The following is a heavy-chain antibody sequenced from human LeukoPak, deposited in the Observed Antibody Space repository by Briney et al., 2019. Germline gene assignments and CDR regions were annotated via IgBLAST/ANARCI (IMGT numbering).Heavy chain of an antibody. Sequence: SETPSLTCTVSGGSISNYYWSWIRQPAGKGLEWIGRIYTSGSTNYNPSLKSRVTMSVDTSKNQFSLKLSSVTAADTAVYYCARDKSGWLNDDAFDIWGQGTMVTVSS. CDR3: ARDKSGWLNDDAFDI. CDR2: IYTSGST. D-gene: IGHD6-19*01. J-gene: IGHJ3*02. V-gene: IGHV4-4*07. CDR1: GGSISNYY.